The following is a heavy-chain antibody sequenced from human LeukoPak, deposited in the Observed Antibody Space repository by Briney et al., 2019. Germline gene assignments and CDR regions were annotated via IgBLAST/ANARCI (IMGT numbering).Heavy chain of an antibody. CDR3: ARENDEGDYEGWYFDY. Sequence: GGSLRLSCAASGFTFSSYWMHWVRQAPGKGLVWVSRINSDGSSTSYADSVKGRLTISRDNAKNTLYLQMNSLRAEDTAVYYCARENDEGDYEGWYFDYWGQGTLVTVSS. V-gene: IGHV3-74*01. CDR1: GFTFSSYW. J-gene: IGHJ4*02. D-gene: IGHD4-17*01. CDR2: INSDGSST.